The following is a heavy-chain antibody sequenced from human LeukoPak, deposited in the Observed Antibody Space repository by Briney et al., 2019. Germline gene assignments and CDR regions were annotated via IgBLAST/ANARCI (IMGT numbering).Heavy chain of an antibody. CDR3: ARHWDY. CDR2: ISYRGDHT. CDR1: GFMFRRYD. V-gene: IGHV3-23*01. Sequence: GGSLRLSCVVSGFMFRRYDMSWVRQALGKGLEWVSSISYRGDHTYYAESVKGRFTISRDNSKNTLYLQMNSLRVHDTAVSFCARHWDYWGQGTLVTVSS. D-gene: IGHD3-3*02. J-gene: IGHJ4*02.